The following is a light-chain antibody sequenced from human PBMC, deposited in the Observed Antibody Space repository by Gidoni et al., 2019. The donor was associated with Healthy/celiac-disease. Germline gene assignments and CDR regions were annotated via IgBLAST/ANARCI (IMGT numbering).Light chain of an antibody. CDR1: QSVSSSY. CDR3: QQEKT. Sequence: EIVLTQSPGTLSLSPGERATLSCRASQSVSSSYLAWYQQNPGQAPRLLIYGASSRATGIPDRFSGSGSGTDFHSLISRLAPEDFAVYYCQQEKTFGQGTKVEIK. J-gene: IGKJ1*01. CDR2: GAS. V-gene: IGKV3-20*01.